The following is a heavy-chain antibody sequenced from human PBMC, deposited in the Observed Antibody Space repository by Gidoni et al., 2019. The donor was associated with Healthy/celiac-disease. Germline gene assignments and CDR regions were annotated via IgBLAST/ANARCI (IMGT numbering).Heavy chain of an antibody. Sequence: QMQLVQSGPEVKKPGTSVKVSCKASGVTFTSSAVHWVRQARGQRLEWIGWDVVGSGNTNYAQKFQERVTITRDMSTSTAYMELSSLRSEDTAVYYCAAAYYYDSSGYYDVSGGFDPWGQGTLVTVSS. CDR1: GVTFTSSA. J-gene: IGHJ5*02. D-gene: IGHD3-22*01. V-gene: IGHV1-58*01. CDR2: DVVGSGNT. CDR3: AAAYYYDSSGYYDVSGGFDP.